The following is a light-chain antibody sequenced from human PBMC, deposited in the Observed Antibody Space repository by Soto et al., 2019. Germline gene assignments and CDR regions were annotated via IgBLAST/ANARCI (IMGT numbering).Light chain of an antibody. CDR3: QQYNNWLWT. CDR1: QNISSN. CDR2: GPS. Sequence: EIVMTQSPATLSVSPGERATLSCRASQNISSNLAWYQQKPGQAPRVLIDGPSARATGIPARFSSSGSGTEFTLTISSLQPEDFSVYYCQQYNNWLWTFGQGTKVEIK. V-gene: IGKV3-15*01. J-gene: IGKJ1*01.